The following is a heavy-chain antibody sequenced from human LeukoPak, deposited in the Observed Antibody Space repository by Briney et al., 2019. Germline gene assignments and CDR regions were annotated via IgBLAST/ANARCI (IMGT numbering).Heavy chain of an antibody. CDR1: GFTVSSNY. Sequence: GGSLRLSCAASGFTVSSNYMSWVRQAPGKGLEWVSVIYSGGSTYYADSVKGRFIISRDNSKKILYLQMNSLRVDDTAMYYCAKEAGLFDVWGQGTMVTVSS. CDR3: AKEAGLFDV. V-gene: IGHV3-53*05. J-gene: IGHJ3*01. CDR2: IYSGGST.